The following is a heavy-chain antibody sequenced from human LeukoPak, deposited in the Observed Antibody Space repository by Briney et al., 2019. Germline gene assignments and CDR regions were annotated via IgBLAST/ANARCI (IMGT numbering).Heavy chain of an antibody. CDR2: INLEGSQK. D-gene: IGHD4/OR15-4a*01. J-gene: IGHJ4*02. CDR3: ARDVDYANPRHDY. CDR1: GFTFSSYG. V-gene: IGHV3-7*01. Sequence: GGSLRLSCAASGFTFSSYGMSWVRQAPGKGLEWVANINLEGSQKYYVDSLKGRFTISRDNANNLLYLQMNSLRAEDTAVYYCARDVDYANPRHDYWGQGTLVTVSS.